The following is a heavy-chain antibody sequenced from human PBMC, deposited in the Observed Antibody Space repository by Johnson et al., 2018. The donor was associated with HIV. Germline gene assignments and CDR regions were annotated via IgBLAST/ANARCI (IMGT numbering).Heavy chain of an antibody. V-gene: IGHV3-30-3*02. Sequence: QVLLVESGGGVVQPGRSLRLSCAASGFTFSSYAMHWVRQAPGKGLEWVAVISYDGSNKYYADSVKGRFTISRDNSKNTLYLQMNSLRAEDTAVYYCAKPNSGYALGLGAFDIWGQGTMVTVSS. D-gene: IGHD5-12*01. CDR3: AKPNSGYALGLGAFDI. CDR2: ISYDGSNK. CDR1: GFTFSSYA. J-gene: IGHJ3*02.